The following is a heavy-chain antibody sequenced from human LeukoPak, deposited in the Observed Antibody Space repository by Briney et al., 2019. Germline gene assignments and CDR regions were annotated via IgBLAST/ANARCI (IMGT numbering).Heavy chain of an antibody. CDR1: GFTFSSYW. V-gene: IGHV3-23*01. D-gene: IGHD4-17*01. CDR3: TKDPNGDYIGAFDP. CDR2: ITGGHYAT. Sequence: GGSLRLSCAASGFTFSSYWMHWVRQAPGKGLEWVSSITGGHYATYNTDTVKGRFTISRDNAENTLYLQMNSLRADDTAIYYCTKDPNGDYIGAFDPWGQGTLVTVSS. J-gene: IGHJ5*02.